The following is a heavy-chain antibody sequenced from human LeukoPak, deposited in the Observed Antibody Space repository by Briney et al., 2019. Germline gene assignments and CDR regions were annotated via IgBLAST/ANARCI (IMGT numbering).Heavy chain of an antibody. D-gene: IGHD3-22*01. J-gene: IGHJ4*02. Sequence: KSQGRVTITRDTSASTAYMELSSLRSEDTAVYYCAREGNYYDSSGYYYWGQGTLVTVSS. CDR3: AREGNYYDSSGYYY. V-gene: IGHV1-3*01.